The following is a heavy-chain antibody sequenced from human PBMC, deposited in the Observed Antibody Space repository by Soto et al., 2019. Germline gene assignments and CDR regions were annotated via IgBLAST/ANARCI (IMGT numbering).Heavy chain of an antibody. D-gene: IGHD2-15*01. CDR1: GFTFRSYA. CDR3: AREYCSGRSCYYLDY. Sequence: QVQLVESGAGVVQPGRSLRLSCAASGFTFRSYAMHWVRQAPGKGLEWVAVISYDGSNKYYADSVKGRFTISRDNSKNTLYLQMNSLRTEDTAVYYCAREYCSGRSCYYLDYWGQGTLVTVSS. V-gene: IGHV3-30-3*01. J-gene: IGHJ4*02. CDR2: ISYDGSNK.